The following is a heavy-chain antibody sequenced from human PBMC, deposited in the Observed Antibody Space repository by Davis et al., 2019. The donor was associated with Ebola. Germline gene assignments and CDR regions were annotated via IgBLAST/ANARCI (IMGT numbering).Heavy chain of an antibody. J-gene: IGHJ2*01. CDR2: IYYSGST. CDR3: ARGGKLTYLYFHL. D-gene: IGHD6-25*01. CDR1: GGERSSEY. V-gene: IGHV4-59*01. Sequence: GSLRLSCTVAGGERSSEYWSWIRQPPGKGLEWIGYIYYSGSTNYNPSLKSRVTISVDTSKNQFSLKLSSVTAADTAVYYCARGGKLTYLYFHLWGRYTLVPVSS.